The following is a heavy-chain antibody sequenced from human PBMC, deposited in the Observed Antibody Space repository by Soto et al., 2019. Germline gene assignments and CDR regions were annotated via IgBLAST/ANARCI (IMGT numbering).Heavy chain of an antibody. CDR3: ASRGAVVPAASFDY. D-gene: IGHD2-2*01. J-gene: IGHJ4*02. V-gene: IGHV3-74*01. CDR2: INSDGSRT. CDR1: GFTFSSNY. Sequence: EVQLVESGGALVQPGESLRLSCAASGFTFSSNYMHWVRQAPGKGLVWVSFINSDGSRTNYADSVKGRFTISRDNAKKTLYLQMTSLRAEDTAVYYCASRGAVVPAASFDYWGQGTLVTVSP.